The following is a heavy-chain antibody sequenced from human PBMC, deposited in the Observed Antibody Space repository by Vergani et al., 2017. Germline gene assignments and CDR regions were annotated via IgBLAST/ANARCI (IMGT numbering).Heavy chain of an antibody. V-gene: IGHV3-74*01. CDR3: RSDILKGRKDDCFDA. CDR1: GFTFSSYW. CDR2: INSDGSST. J-gene: IGHJ5*02. Sequence: EVQLVESGGGLVKPGGSLRLSCAASGFTFSSYWMHWVRQAPGKGLVWVSRINSDGSSTNYADSAKGRFTISRDNAKNTLYLQMNSLRAKATAVYYCRSDILKGRKDDCFDAWGQGALVAVAS. D-gene: IGHD3-9*01.